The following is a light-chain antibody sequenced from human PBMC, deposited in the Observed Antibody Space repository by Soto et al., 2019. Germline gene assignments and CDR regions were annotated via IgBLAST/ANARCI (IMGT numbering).Light chain of an antibody. Sequence: DIQMTQSPSSLSASVGDRVTITCQSSETDTNRLNWYQQKPGKAPKLLIYGVSTLQSGVPSRFSGSGSGTDFTLTISGLQPEDCATYYCQQTYSGPLTFGGGTKVEIK. V-gene: IGKV1-39*01. CDR3: QQTYSGPLT. CDR2: GVS. J-gene: IGKJ4*01. CDR1: ETDTNR.